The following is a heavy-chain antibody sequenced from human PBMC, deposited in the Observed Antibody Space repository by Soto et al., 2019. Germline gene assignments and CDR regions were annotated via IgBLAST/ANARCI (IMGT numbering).Heavy chain of an antibody. CDR2: IYYSGST. D-gene: IGHD4-17*01. Sequence: SGTLSLTCTVSGGSISSGDYYWSWIRQPPGKGLEWIGYIYYSGSTYYNPSLKSRVTISVDTSKNQFSLKLSSVTAADTAVYYCARHLGAFYGDYPHPPNIWFDPWGQGTLVTVSS. V-gene: IGHV4-30-4*01. J-gene: IGHJ5*02. CDR3: ARHLGAFYGDYPHPPNIWFDP. CDR1: GGSISSGDYY.